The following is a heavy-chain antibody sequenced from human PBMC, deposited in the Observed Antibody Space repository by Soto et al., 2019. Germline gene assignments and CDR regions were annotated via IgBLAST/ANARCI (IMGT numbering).Heavy chain of an antibody. CDR2: IYHSGSS. CDR3: ARAHGSGWGAFDI. V-gene: IGHV4-30-2*01. J-gene: IGHJ3*02. Sequence: QLQLQESGSGLVKPSQTLSLTCAVSGGSISSGGYSWSWIRQPPGKGLEWIGYIYHSGSSYYNPSLKSRVTISVDRSKNQFSLKLSSVTAADTAVYYCARAHGSGWGAFDICGQGTMVTVSS. D-gene: IGHD3-10*01. CDR1: GGSISSGGYS.